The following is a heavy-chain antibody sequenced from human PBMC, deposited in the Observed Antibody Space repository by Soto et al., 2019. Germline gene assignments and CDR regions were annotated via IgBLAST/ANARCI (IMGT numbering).Heavy chain of an antibody. V-gene: IGHV1-69*08. CDR2: IILILGIA. D-gene: IGHD2-21*02. J-gene: IGHJ4*01. CDR3: ARDLAYCGGDCYPDY. Sequence: QVQLVQSGAEVKKPGSSVKVSCKASGGTFCSYTISWVRQAPGQGLEWLGRIILILGIANYAQKFQGRVTITADRSTSTAYMELSSLISEDTAVDYCARDLAYCGGDCYPDYWGHGTLVTVSS. CDR1: GGTFCSYT.